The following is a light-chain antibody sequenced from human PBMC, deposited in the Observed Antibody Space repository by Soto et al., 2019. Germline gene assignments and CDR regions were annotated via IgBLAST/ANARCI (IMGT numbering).Light chain of an antibody. J-gene: IGLJ3*02. CDR3: CSYAGSATWV. CDR1: SSVVGSFIL. CDR2: EGS. V-gene: IGLV2-23*01. Sequence: QPVLTQPASVSGSPGQSITISCTGSSSVVGSFILVSWYQHHPGKAPKLMMYEGSRRPSGVSYRFSGSRSGDTASLTISGLQAEDEADYYCCSYAGSATWVFGGGTKVTVL.